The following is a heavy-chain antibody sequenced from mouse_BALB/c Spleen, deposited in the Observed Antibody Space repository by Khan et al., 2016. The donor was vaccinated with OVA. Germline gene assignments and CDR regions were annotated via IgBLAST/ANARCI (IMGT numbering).Heavy chain of an antibody. CDR2: INTHTGEA. CDR3: ARPPYFSYFIVY. D-gene: IGHD1-1*01. Sequence: LQQSGETVKISCKASGYTFTNYGMNWVKQVPGKGLKWMGWINTHTGEATYADDFKGRFALSLETSASTAYLQINSLKNEDTATYFGARPPYFSYFIVYWGQGTTVTVSS. V-gene: IGHV9-3-1*01. CDR1: GYTFTNYG. J-gene: IGHJ4*01.